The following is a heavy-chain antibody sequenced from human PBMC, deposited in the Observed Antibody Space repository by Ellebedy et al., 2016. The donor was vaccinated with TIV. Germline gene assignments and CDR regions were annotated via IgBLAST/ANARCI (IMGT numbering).Heavy chain of an antibody. CDR3: ARDEGLPHPFDP. CDR1: GFTFSSYS. CDR2: ISSSSSYI. J-gene: IGHJ5*02. Sequence: GESLKISCAASGFTFSSYSMNWVRQAPGKGLEWVSSISSSSSYIYYADSVKGRFTISRDNAKNSLYLQMNSLRAEDTAVYYCARDEGLPHPFDPWGQGTLVTVSS. V-gene: IGHV3-21*01. D-gene: IGHD3-3*01.